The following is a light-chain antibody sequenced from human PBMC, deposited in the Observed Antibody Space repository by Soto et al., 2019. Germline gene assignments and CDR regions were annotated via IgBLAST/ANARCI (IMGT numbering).Light chain of an antibody. CDR3: QQRSNWLT. V-gene: IGKV3-11*01. CDR2: DAS. J-gene: IGKJ4*01. Sequence: EIVLTQSPATLSLSPGERATLSCRASQSVSSYLAWYQQKPGQAPRLLIYDASNRATGIPARFSGSGSGTDFTLTISSLEPEDFAVYYCQQRSNWLTFGGGTQGGYQ. CDR1: QSVSSY.